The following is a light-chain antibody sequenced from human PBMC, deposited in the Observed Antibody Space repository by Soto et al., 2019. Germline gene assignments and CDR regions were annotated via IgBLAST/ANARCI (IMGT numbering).Light chain of an antibody. CDR1: TSNTGNNY. V-gene: IGLV1-51*01. J-gene: IGLJ3*02. Sequence: QSVLTQPPSVSAAPGQKVTISCSGTTSNTGNNYVSWYQQLPGTAPKLLIYDHNKRPSGIPDLFSGSKSGTSATLGITGLQTGDEADYYCGTWDSSLSAMVVGGGTKLTVL. CDR3: GTWDSSLSAMV. CDR2: DHN.